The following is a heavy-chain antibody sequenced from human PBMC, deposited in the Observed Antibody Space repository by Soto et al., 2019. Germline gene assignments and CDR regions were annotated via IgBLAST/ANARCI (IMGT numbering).Heavy chain of an antibody. CDR3: ARDLRDLNFHYYYYYGMDV. CDR2: INPNSGGT. J-gene: IGHJ6*02. V-gene: IGHV1-2*02. D-gene: IGHD1-1*01. Sequence: ASVKVSCKASGYTFTGYYMHWVRQAPGQGLEWMGWINPNSGGTNYAQKFQGRVTMTRDTSISTAYMELSRLRSDDTAVYYCARDLRDLNFHYYYYYGMDVWGQGTTVTV. CDR1: GYTFTGYY.